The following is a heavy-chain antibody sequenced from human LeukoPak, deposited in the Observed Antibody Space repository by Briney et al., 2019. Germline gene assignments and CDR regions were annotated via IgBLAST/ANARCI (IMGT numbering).Heavy chain of an antibody. V-gene: IGHV3-23*01. CDR3: AKPSPEYYDILTGYFD. CDR1: VFTLSIYA. CDR2: TSGSGGST. D-gene: IGHD3-9*01. Sequence: GGSLRLSCAASVFTLSIYAMIGVRQAPGKGREGVSATSGSGGSTYYADSVKGRFTISRDNSKNTLYMQMNSLRAEDTAVYYCAKPSPEYYDILTGYFDWGQGTLVSVSS. J-gene: IGHJ4*02.